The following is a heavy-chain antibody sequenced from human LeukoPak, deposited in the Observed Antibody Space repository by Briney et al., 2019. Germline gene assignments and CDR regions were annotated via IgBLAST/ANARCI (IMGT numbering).Heavy chain of an antibody. CDR1: GYTFTSYY. CDR3: ARENCSGGSCYSYFDY. J-gene: IGHJ4*02. V-gene: IGHV1-46*01. CDR2: INPSGGST. D-gene: IGHD2-15*01. Sequence: ASVKVSCKASGYTFTSYYMHWVRQAPGQGLEWMGIINPSGGSTSYAQKFQGRVTMTRDTSISTAYMELSRLRSDDTAVYYCARENCSGGSCYSYFDYWGQGTLVTVSS.